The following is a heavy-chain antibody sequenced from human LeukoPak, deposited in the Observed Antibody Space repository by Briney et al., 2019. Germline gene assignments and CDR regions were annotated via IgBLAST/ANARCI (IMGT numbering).Heavy chain of an antibody. Sequence: GGSLRLSCAGSGFTFSSYDMNWVRQAPGKGLEWVSVIYSGGSTYYAASVKGRFTISRDNSKNTLYLQMNSLRAEDTAVYYCARPSMMHDAFDIWGQGTMVTVSS. J-gene: IGHJ3*02. CDR1: GFTFSSYD. CDR2: IYSGGST. V-gene: IGHV3-53*01. D-gene: IGHD3-16*01. CDR3: ARPSMMHDAFDI.